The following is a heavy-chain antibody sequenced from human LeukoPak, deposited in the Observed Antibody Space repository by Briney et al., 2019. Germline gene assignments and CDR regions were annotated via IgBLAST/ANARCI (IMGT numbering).Heavy chain of an antibody. V-gene: IGHV3-23*01. CDR3: ARRAGAYSHPYDY. Sequence: PGGSLRLSCAASGFTFSNYGLTWVRQAPGKGLEWISLISGSGGDTFYADSVKGRFSISRDNSKNTLYLQMNSLRAEDTAVYYCARRAGAYSHPYDYWGQGTLVTVSS. CDR2: ISGSGGDT. J-gene: IGHJ4*02. CDR1: GFTFSNYG. D-gene: IGHD4/OR15-4a*01.